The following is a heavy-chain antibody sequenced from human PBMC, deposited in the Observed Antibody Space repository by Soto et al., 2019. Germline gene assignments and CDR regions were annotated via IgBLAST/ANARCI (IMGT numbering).Heavy chain of an antibody. Sequence: PGGSLRLSCAASGFTFSSYAMHWVRQAPGKGLEYVSAISSNGGSTYYANSVKGRFTISRDNSKNTLYLQMGSLRAEDMAVYYCVRSPTSPNYYMDVWGKGTTVTVSS. V-gene: IGHV3-64*01. CDR2: ISSNGGST. CDR3: VRSPTSPNYYMDV. J-gene: IGHJ6*03. CDR1: GFTFSSYA.